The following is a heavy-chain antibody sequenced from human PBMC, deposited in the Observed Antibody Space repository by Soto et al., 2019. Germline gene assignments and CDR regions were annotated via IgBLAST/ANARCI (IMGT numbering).Heavy chain of an antibody. CDR2: ISDSGGRT. J-gene: IGHJ3*01. CDR1: GFTVSSNY. V-gene: IGHV3-53*01. CDR3: TRDQPITP. Sequence: TGGSLRLSCAASGFTVSSNYMSWVRQAPGKGLEWVSVISDSGGRTHYADSVKGRFAISRDNSKSIAYLQMNNLKTEDTAVYFCTRDQPITPWGQGTMVTVSS. D-gene: IGHD3-10*01.